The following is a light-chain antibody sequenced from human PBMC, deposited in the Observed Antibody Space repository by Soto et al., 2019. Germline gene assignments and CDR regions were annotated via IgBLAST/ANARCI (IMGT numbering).Light chain of an antibody. CDR2: GAS. J-gene: IGKJ1*01. V-gene: IGKV3-15*01. CDR1: QSVSNN. CDR3: QQYNNWPPG. Sequence: SQSAGTLSLSTGERATLSCRASQSVSNNYLAWYQQKPGQAPRLLIYGASTRATGIPARFSGSGSGTEFTLTISSLQSEDFAVYYCQQYNNWPPGFGQGTKVDIK.